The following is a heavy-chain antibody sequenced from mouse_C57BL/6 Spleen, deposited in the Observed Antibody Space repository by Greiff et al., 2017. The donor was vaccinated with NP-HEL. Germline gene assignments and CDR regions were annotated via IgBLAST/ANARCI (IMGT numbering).Heavy chain of an antibody. Sequence: VQLQQSGAELVRPGASVTLSCKASGYTFTDYEMHWVKQTPVHGLDWIGAIDPETGGTAYNQKFKGKAILTADNSSSTAYMELRSLTSEESAVDYWTRGGYYVDYAMDYWGQRTSVTVAS. J-gene: IGHJ4*01. D-gene: IGHD2-3*01. CDR2: IDPETGGT. V-gene: IGHV1-15*01. CDR3: TRGGYYVDYAMDY. CDR1: GYTFTDYE.